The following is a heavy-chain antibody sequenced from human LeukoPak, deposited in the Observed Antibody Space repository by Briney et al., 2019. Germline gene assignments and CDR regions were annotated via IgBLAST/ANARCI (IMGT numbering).Heavy chain of an antibody. CDR2: ISASRDIT. V-gene: IGHV3-48*01. D-gene: IGHD4-17*01. CDR3: ATSSGDYRVDF. Sequence: PGGSLRLSCAASGFTFSTYGMNWVRQAPGMGLEWLSYISASRDITYYADSVKGRFTISRDNAKNSLYLQMNSLRAEDTAVYYCATSSGDYRVDFWGQGTLVTVSS. J-gene: IGHJ4*02. CDR1: GFTFSTYG.